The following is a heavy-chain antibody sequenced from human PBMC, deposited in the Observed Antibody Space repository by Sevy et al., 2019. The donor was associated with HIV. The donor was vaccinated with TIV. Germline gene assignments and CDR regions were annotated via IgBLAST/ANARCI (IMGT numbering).Heavy chain of an antibody. CDR3: ARGGGFLEWPPLTGYYYGMDV. D-gene: IGHD3-3*01. J-gene: IGHJ6*02. V-gene: IGHV3-21*01. CDR2: ISSSSSYI. CDR1: GFTFSSYS. Sequence: GGSLRLSCAASGFTFSSYSMNWVRQAPGKGLEWVSSISSSSSYIYYADSVKGRFTIPRDNAKNSLYLQMNSLRAEDTAVYYCARGGGFLEWPPLTGYYYGMDVWGQGTTVTVSS.